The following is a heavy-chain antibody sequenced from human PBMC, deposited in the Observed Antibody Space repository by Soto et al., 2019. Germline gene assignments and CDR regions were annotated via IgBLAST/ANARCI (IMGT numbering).Heavy chain of an antibody. J-gene: IGHJ4*02. Sequence: PGGSLRLSCAASGFIFNTNSMNWVRQVPGGGLQWLSSISSSGSFKSYGDSVKGRFTISRDNAKNSLFLQMNNLRADDTGLYFCARDPPHGGASSWDADSWGQGTLVTVSS. D-gene: IGHD2-15*01. V-gene: IGHV3-21*01. CDR2: ISSSGSFK. CDR3: ARDPPHGGASSWDADS. CDR1: GFIFNTNS.